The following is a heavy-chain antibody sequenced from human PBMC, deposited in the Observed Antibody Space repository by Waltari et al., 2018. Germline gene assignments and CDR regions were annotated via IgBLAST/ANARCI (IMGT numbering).Heavy chain of an antibody. CDR3: ARELVSYRDGDGYYYTTLDV. CDR2: IIPIIGIR. V-gene: IGHV1-69*01. D-gene: IGHD3-16*02. J-gene: IGHJ6*02. CDR1: GGTFSLFA. Sequence: QVQLVQSGTEVAKSGSSVRVSCEASGGTFSLFAFSWVRQAPGQGPEWMGGIIPIIGIRNYAEKLQGRVTITAYESTNTLYLEVTGLQSEDTARYYCARELVSYRDGDGYYYTTLDVWGQGTTVIVSS.